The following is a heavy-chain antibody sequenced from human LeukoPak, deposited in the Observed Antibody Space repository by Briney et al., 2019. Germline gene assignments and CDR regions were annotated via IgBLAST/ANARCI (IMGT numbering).Heavy chain of an antibody. CDR3: ARDYLPGTAAGY. CDR2: ISSSSSYI. D-gene: IGHD2-8*02. Sequence: GGSLRLSCAASGLTFRGYSMNWVRQAPGKGLGWVSSISSSSSYIYYADSVKGRFTISRDNAKNSLYLQMNSLRADDTAVYYCARDYLPGTAAGYWGQGTLVTVSS. CDR1: GLTFRGYS. V-gene: IGHV3-21*01. J-gene: IGHJ4*02.